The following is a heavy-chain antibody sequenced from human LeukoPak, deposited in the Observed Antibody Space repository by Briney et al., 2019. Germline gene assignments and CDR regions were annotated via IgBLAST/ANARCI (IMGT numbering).Heavy chain of an antibody. CDR1: GGSISSYY. J-gene: IGHJ6*02. D-gene: IGHD5-24*01. V-gene: IGHV4-59*01. CDR3: ARDLQNDGMDV. CDR2: IYYSGST. Sequence: SETLSLTCTVSGGSISSYYWSWIRQPPGKGLEWIGYIYYSGSTNYNPSLKSRVTISVDTSKNQFSPKLSSVTAADTAVYYCARDLQNDGMDVWGQGTTVTVSS.